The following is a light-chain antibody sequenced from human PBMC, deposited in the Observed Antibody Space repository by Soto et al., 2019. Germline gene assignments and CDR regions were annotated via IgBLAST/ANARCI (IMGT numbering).Light chain of an antibody. J-gene: IGLJ1*01. Sequence: QSALTQPASVSGSPGQSISISCTGTSSDVGSYNLVSWYQQHPGKAPKFMIYGVTKRPSGVSNRFSGSKSGNTASLTISGLRAEDEADYYCCSYAGSNTYVFGTGTKLTVL. CDR1: SSDVGSYNL. CDR2: GVT. V-gene: IGLV2-23*02. CDR3: CSYAGSNTYV.